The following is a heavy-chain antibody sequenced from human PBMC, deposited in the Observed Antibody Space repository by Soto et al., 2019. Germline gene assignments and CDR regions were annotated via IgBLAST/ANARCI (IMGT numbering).Heavy chain of an antibody. J-gene: IGHJ4*02. V-gene: IGHV3-30-3*01. CDR3: ARGGGFCGGDCYKGGVDY. D-gene: IGHD2-21*02. CDR2: ISYDGTNK. CDR1: GFPFSPYT. Sequence: ESGGGVVQPGRSLGLSCEVSGFPFSPYTMHWVRQGPGKGLEWVAVISYDGTNKYYAASVKGRFTISRDNSKNTLYLQMNSLRPEDTSVYYCARGGGFCGGDCYKGGVDYWGQGTLVTVSS.